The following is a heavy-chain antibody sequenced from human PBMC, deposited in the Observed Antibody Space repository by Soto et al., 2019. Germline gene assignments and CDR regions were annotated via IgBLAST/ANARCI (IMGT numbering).Heavy chain of an antibody. CDR1: GYSFTSYW. J-gene: IGHJ4*02. V-gene: IGHV5-51*01. CDR3: ARLVDDYYPKYYFDY. D-gene: IGHD3-10*01. Sequence: PGESLKISCQGSGYSFTSYWIGWVRQMPGKGLEWMGIIYPGDSDTRYSPSFQGQVTISADKSISTAYLQWSSLKASDTAVYYCARLVDDYYPKYYFDYWGQGTLVTVSS. CDR2: IYPGDSDT.